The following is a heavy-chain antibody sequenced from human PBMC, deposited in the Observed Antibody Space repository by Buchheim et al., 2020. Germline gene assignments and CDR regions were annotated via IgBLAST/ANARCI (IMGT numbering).Heavy chain of an antibody. J-gene: IGHJ4*02. D-gene: IGHD4-17*01. CDR3: ARGAYGDPLDY. Sequence: QVQLQESGPGLVKPSGTLSLTCAVSGGSISSSNWWSWVRQPPGKGLEWIGEIYHSGSTNYNPSLKSPVTLSVTMLQNQFPPKLSSVTAADTAVYYCARGAYGDPLDYWGQGTL. CDR2: IYHSGST. V-gene: IGHV4-4*02. CDR1: GGSISSSNW.